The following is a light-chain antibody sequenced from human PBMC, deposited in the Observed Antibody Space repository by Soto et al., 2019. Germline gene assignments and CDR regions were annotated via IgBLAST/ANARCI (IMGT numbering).Light chain of an antibody. J-gene: IGKJ2*01. CDR2: GAS. CDR1: QTITTW. CDR3: QVYGNSPKYT. Sequence: DIRVTQSPPTLSASVGDRVTITCRASQTITTWMAWYQQKPGKAPKLLVYGASNRATGIPDVFSGSGSGTDFTLTISRLEAEDFAVYYCQVYGNSPKYTFGQGTRLEIK. V-gene: IGKV1-5*01.